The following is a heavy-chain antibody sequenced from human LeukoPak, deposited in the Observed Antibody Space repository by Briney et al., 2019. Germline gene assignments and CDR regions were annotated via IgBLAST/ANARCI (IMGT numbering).Heavy chain of an antibody. V-gene: IGHV3-48*01. CDR2: IKSSGTIT. CDR3: ARDRTLGVVVPKRRNWFDP. D-gene: IGHD2-2*01. Sequence: GGSLRLSCAASGFTFSTYNMNWVRQAPGKGLEWISFIKSSGTITYYTDSVKGRFTISRDNAKNSLYLQMNSLRAEDTAVYYCARDRTLGVVVPKRRNWFDPWGQGTLVTVSS. J-gene: IGHJ5*02. CDR1: GFTFSTYN.